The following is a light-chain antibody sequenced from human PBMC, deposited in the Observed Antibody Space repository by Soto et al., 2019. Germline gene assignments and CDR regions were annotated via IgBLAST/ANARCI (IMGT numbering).Light chain of an antibody. CDR1: QSISSS. CDR2: TAS. J-gene: IGKJ2*01. V-gene: IGKV1-5*03. CDR3: QQYNSYSGMYT. Sequence: DIRLTQSPSTLSASIGDRVTITCRASQSISSSLPWYQQKPGKAPKFLIYTASSLESGVPSRFSGSGSGTEFTLTISSLQPDDFATYYCQQYNSYSGMYTFGQGTKVEIK.